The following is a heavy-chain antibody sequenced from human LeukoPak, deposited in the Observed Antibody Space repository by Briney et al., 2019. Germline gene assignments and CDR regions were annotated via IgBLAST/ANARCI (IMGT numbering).Heavy chain of an antibody. CDR2: ISGYNGKT. CDR3: AREGALHDTGDHYLSWFDP. D-gene: IGHD2-8*02. Sequence: ASVKVSCKTSGYSFSSYGIAWVRQAPGQGLEWMGWISGYNGKTGYAENLQGRVTMTTDTSTRTGYMELKNLRSDDTAVYYCAREGALHDTGDHYLSWFDPWGQGTLVTVSS. V-gene: IGHV1-18*01. J-gene: IGHJ5*02. CDR1: GYSFSSYG.